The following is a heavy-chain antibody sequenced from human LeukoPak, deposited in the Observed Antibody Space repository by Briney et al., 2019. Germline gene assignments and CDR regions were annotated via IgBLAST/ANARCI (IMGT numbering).Heavy chain of an antibody. J-gene: IGHJ4*02. CDR2: IKQDGTEK. V-gene: IGHV3-7*03. CDR3: ARNGYYYDSSGYPSGRYYFDY. Sequence: GGSLRLSCAASGFTFTTYWMSWVRQPPGKGLEWVANIKQDGTEKYYVDSVKGRFTISRDNSKNTLYLQMNSLRAEDTAVYYCARNGYYYDSSGYPSGRYYFDYWGQGTLVTVSS. CDR1: GFTFTTYW. D-gene: IGHD3-22*01.